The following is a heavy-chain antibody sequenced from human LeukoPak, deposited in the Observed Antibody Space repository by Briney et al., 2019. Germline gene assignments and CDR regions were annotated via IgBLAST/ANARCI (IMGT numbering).Heavy chain of an antibody. CDR2: IVVGSGNT. D-gene: IGHD5-24*01. V-gene: IGHV1-58*02. CDR3: ARAVVRWLQLPLFDY. CDR1: GFTFTSSA. J-gene: IGHJ4*02. Sequence: ASVKVSCKASGFTFTSSAIQWVRQARGQRLEWIGWIVVGSGNTNYAHKFQERVTITRDMSTSTAYMELSSLRSEDTAVYYCARAVVRWLQLPLFDYWGQGTLVTVSS.